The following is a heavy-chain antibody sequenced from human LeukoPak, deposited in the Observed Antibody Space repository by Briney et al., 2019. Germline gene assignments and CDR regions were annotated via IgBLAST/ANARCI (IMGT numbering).Heavy chain of an antibody. CDR2: ISGSGGST. CDR1: GFTFSTYA. J-gene: IGHJ4*02. V-gene: IGHV3-23*01. Sequence: PGGSLRLSCSASGFTFSTYAMTWVRQAPGKGLEWFSVISGSGGSTDYADSVKGRFTISRDNSKNTLYLQMNSLRAEDTAVYYCAKDRAELTGDVSDDWGQGTLVTVSS. CDR3: AKDRAELTGDVSDD. D-gene: IGHD2-8*02.